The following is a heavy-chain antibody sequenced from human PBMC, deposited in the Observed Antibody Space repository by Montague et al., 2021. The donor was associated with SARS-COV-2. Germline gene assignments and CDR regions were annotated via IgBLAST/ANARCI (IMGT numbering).Heavy chain of an antibody. J-gene: IGHJ5*02. CDR3: ASRLTGLEPPFDP. D-gene: IGHD1-1*01. CDR2: IYYSGST. V-gene: IGHV4-39*01. CDR1: GDSIGSATYY. Sequence: SETLSLTCDVSGDSIGSATYYWAWIRQPPGRGLEWIGNIYYSGSTMYNPSLKSRVTMSVDTSKNQFSLHLNLVTAADTAVYYCASRLTGLEPPFDPWGQGTLVIVSS.